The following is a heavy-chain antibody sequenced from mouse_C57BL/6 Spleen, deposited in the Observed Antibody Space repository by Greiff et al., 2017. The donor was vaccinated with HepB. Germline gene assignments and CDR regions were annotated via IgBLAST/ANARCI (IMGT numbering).Heavy chain of an antibody. CDR3: ARWGYEGY. Sequence: VQLQQSGPELVKPGASVKISCKASGYTFTDYYMNWVKQSHGKSLEWIGDINPNNGGTSYNQKFKGKATLTVDKSSSTAYMELRSLTSEDSAVYYCARWGYEGYWGQGTTLTVSS. V-gene: IGHV1-26*01. D-gene: IGHD2-2*01. CDR1: GYTFTDYY. J-gene: IGHJ2*01. CDR2: INPNNGGT.